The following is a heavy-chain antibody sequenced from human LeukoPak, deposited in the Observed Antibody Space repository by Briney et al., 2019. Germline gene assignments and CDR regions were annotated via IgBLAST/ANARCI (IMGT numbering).Heavy chain of an antibody. J-gene: IGHJ4*02. CDR3: ARDRVGVGGNGWEN. Sequence: ASVKVSCRASGYTFSSYDINWVRQATGQGLEWMGWMNPNSGNTGYVQKFQGRVIMTRDTSISTAYMELSSLTSEDTAVYFCARDRVGVGGNGWENWGQGTLVTVSS. V-gene: IGHV1-8*01. D-gene: IGHD6-19*01. CDR1: GYTFSSYD. CDR2: MNPNSGNT.